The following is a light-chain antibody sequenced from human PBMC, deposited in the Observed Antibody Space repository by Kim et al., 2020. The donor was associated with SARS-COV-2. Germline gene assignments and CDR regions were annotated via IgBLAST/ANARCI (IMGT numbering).Light chain of an antibody. CDR1: SLRSYY. V-gene: IGLV3-19*01. CDR3: NSRDSTGKRWV. CDR2: GRN. Sequence: AFGQTVKITCQGDSLRSYYASWYQQKPGQAPILVIYGRNNRPSGIPDRFSGSSSVNTASLTITGAQAEDEADYYCNSRDSTGKRWVFGTGTKVTVL. J-gene: IGLJ1*01.